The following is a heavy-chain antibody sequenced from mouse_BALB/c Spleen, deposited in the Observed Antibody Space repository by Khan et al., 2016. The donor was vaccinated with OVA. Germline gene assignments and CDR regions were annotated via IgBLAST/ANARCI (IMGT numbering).Heavy chain of an antibody. CDR2: IYPGNGDT. Sequence: QVQLQQSGAELVRPGSSVKISCKASGYSFSRSWMNWVKQRPGQGLEWIGQIYPGNGDTNYTGKFKGKATLTADKSSSTAYMQLSSLTSEDSAVYFCARWGGDGFTYGGHGTLVTVSA. CDR1: GYSFSRSW. CDR3: ARWGGDGFTY. J-gene: IGHJ3*01. D-gene: IGHD2-13*01. V-gene: IGHV1-80*01.